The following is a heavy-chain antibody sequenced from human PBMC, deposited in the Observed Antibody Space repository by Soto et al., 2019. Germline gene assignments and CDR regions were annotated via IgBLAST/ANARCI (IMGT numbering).Heavy chain of an antibody. Sequence: SETLSLTCAVYGGSFSGYYWSWIRQPPGKGLEWIGEINHSGSTNYNPSLKSRVTISVDTSKNQFSLKLSSVTAADTAVYYCARGGVTMVRGSLRRYYGMDVWGQGTTVTVSS. CDR2: INHSGST. J-gene: IGHJ6*02. D-gene: IGHD3-10*01. CDR3: ARGGVTMVRGSLRRYYGMDV. V-gene: IGHV4-34*01. CDR1: GGSFSGYY.